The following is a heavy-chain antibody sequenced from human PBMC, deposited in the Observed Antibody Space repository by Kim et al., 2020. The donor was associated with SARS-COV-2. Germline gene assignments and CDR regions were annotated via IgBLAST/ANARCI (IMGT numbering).Heavy chain of an antibody. D-gene: IGHD3-10*01. CDR3: AKDRPGGV. J-gene: IGHJ4*02. Sequence: GNTYYAESVKGRFTISRHNSKNTLYLQMNCLRAEDTAVYYYAKDRPGGVWGQGTLVTVSS. V-gene: IGHV3-23*01. CDR2: GNT.